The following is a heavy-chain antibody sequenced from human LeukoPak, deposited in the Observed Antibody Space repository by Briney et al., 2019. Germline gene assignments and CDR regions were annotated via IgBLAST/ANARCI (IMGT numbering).Heavy chain of an antibody. D-gene: IGHD3-9*01. Sequence: PGRSLRLSCAASGFTFSSYSMNWVRQAPGKGLEWVSSISSSSSYIYYADSVKGRFTISRDNAKNSLYLQMNSLRAEDTAVYYCASSYYDILTGPKAAPYFDYWGQGTLVTVSS. V-gene: IGHV3-21*01. CDR2: ISSSSSYI. CDR3: ASSYYDILTGPKAAPYFDY. J-gene: IGHJ4*02. CDR1: GFTFSSYS.